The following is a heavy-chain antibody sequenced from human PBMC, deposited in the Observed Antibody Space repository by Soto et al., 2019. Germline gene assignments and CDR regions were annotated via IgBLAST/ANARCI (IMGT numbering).Heavy chain of an antibody. J-gene: IGHJ4*02. CDR1: GYTFTGYY. CDR3: ARTLGYCTNGVCSFDY. V-gene: IGHV1-2*02. CDR2: INPNSGGT. D-gene: IGHD2-8*01. Sequence: GASVKVSCKASGYTFTGYYMHWVRQAPGQGLEWMGWINPNSGGTNYAQKFQGRVTMTRDTSISAAYMELSRLRSDDTAVYYCARTLGYCTNGVCSFDYWGQGTLVTVSS.